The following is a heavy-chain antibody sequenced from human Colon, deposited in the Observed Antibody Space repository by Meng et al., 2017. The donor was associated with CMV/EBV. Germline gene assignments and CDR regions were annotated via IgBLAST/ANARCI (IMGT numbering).Heavy chain of an antibody. D-gene: IGHD3-10*01. CDR2: MNPNSGDT. V-gene: IGHV1-8*01. Sequence: ASVKVSCKASGYVFSAYDIHLVRQATGQGLEWMGWMNPNSGDTGYAQKFLGRVTMTWDTSRGTAYLELGSLRSEDTAIYYCARGRGYPVVRGAPLRTYSHYYGMDVWGQGTTVTVSS. CDR3: ARGRGYPVVRGAPLRTYSHYYGMDV. CDR1: GYVFSAYD. J-gene: IGHJ6*02.